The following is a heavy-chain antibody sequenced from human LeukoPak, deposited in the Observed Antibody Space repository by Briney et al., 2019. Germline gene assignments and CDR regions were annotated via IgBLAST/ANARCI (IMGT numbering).Heavy chain of an antibody. Sequence: PGGSLRLSCAASGFTFDDYAMHWVRQAPGKGLEWVSGISWNSGSIGYADSVKGRFTISRDNAKNSLYLQMNSLRAEDMALYYCAKEGGSGSFDYGGQGTLVTVSS. CDR3: AKEGGSGSFDY. CDR2: ISWNSGSI. CDR1: GFTFDDYA. D-gene: IGHD3-10*01. J-gene: IGHJ4*02. V-gene: IGHV3-9*03.